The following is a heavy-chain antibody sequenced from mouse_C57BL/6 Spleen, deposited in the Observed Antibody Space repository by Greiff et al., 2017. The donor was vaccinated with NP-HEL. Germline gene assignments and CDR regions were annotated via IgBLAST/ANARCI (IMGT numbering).Heavy chain of an antibody. CDR2: IWTGGGT. D-gene: IGHD2-4*01. Sequence: VQRVESGPGLVAPSQSLSITCTVSGFSLTSYAISWVRQPPGKGLEWLGVIWTGGGTNYNSALKSRLSISKDNSKSQVFLKMNSLQTDDTARYYCAREGDYEVYFAMDYWGQGTSVTVSS. J-gene: IGHJ4*01. CDR1: GFSLTSYA. CDR3: AREGDYEVYFAMDY. V-gene: IGHV2-9-1*01.